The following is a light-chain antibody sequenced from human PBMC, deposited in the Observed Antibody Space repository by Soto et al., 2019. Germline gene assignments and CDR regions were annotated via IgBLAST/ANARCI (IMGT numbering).Light chain of an antibody. V-gene: IGLV2-14*01. CDR2: EVG. CDR3: SSYTSSSSYV. J-gene: IGLJ1*01. Sequence: QSVLTQPASVSGSPGQSITISCTGTSSDVGGYNYVSWYQQHPGKAPKLMIYEVGNRPSGVSNRFSGSKSGNTASLTISGLQAEDEADYYFSSYTSSSSYVFGTGTKVTVL. CDR1: SSDVGGYNY.